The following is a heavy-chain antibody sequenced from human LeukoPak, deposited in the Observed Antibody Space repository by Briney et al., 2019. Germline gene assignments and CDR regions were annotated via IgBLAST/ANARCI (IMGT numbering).Heavy chain of an antibody. D-gene: IGHD3-10*01. CDR2: INPNSGGT. CDR3: ARAKPKNMVRGLIMRRESRYYFDY. J-gene: IGHJ4*02. V-gene: IGHV1-2*02. Sequence: ASVNVSCKASGYTFTGYYMHWVRQAPGQGLECMGWINPNSGGTNYAQKFQGRVTMTRDTSISTAYMELSRLRSDDTAVYYCARAKPKNMVRGLIMRRESRYYFDYWGQGTLVTVSS. CDR1: GYTFTGYY.